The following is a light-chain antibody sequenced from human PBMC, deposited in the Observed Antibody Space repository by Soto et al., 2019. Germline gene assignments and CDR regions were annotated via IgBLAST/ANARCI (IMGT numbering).Light chain of an antibody. J-gene: IGLJ3*02. CDR1: SSNIGRHF. CDR2: NNN. V-gene: IGLV1-44*01. Sequence: QPVLTQSPSASGTPGQRVTISCSGSSSNIGRHFVTWYQQLPGTAPKLLIYNNNQRPSGVPDRFSGSKSGTSASLAIRGLQSEDEAHYHCAAWDDSLNGVVFGGGTKLTVL. CDR3: AAWDDSLNGVV.